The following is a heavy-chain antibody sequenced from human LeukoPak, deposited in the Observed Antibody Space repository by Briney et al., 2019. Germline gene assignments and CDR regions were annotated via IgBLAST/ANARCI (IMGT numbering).Heavy chain of an antibody. CDR2: ISYDGSNK. D-gene: IGHD3-9*01. V-gene: IGHV3-30-3*01. J-gene: IGHJ6*02. Sequence: GGSLRLSCAASGFTFSSYAMHWVRQAPGKGLEWVAVISYDGSNKYYADSVKGRFTISRDNSKNTLYLQMNSLRAEDTAVYYCARDPPYYDILTGYTPYYYGMDVWGQGTTVTVSS. CDR3: ARDPPYYDILTGYTPYYYGMDV. CDR1: GFTFSSYA.